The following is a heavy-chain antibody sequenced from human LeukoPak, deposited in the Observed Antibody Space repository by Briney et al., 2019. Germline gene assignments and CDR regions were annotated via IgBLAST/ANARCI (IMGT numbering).Heavy chain of an antibody. CDR2: ISGSGGST. Sequence: GRSLRLSCAASGFTFSSYGMHWVRQAPGKGLEWVAGISGSGGSTNYADSVKGRFTISRDNSKHTLYLQMNSLRVEDTAVYYCARDYGGNIRGYFDYWGQGTLVTVSS. D-gene: IGHD4-23*01. CDR1: GFTFSSYG. V-gene: IGHV3-23*01. J-gene: IGHJ4*02. CDR3: ARDYGGNIRGYFDY.